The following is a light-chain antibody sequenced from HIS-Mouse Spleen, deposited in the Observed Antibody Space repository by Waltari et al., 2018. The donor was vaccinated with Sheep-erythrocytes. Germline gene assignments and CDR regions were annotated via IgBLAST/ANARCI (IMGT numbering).Light chain of an antibody. CDR2: EVS. Sequence: QSALTQPASVSGSPGQSITIPCTGTSRDVGGYNFGSWYQQHPGKAPKLMIYEVSNRPSGVSNRFSGSKSGNTASLTISGLQAEDEADYYCSSYTSSSTYVFGTGTKVTVL. CDR3: SSYTSSSTYV. CDR1: SRDVGGYNF. J-gene: IGLJ1*01. V-gene: IGLV2-14*01.